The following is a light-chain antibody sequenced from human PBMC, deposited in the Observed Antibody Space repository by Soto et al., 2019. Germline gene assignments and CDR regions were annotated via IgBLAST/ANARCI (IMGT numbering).Light chain of an antibody. Sequence: QSVLTQPASVSGSPGQSITISCTGTSSDVGGYNYVSWYQQHPGKAPKLMICDVSNRPSGVSNRFSGSKSGNTASLTISGLQAEDEADYYCSSYTSSSTPVVFGGGTKLTVL. CDR3: SSYTSSSTPVV. V-gene: IGLV2-14*01. CDR2: DVS. CDR1: SSDVGGYNY. J-gene: IGLJ2*01.